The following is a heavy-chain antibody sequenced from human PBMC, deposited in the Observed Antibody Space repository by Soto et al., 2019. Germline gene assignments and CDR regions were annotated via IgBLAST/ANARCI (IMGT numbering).Heavy chain of an antibody. D-gene: IGHD3-10*01. CDR1: GFSFSHYA. CDR3: VSPHSESSNAFDL. J-gene: IGHJ5*02. CDR2: ISYDGENQ. Sequence: GGSLRLSCAASGFSFSHYAMHWVRQPPGKGLEWVALISYDGENQYFTDSVRGRFTISRDNSKTAVYLEMNDLRLDDTATYYCVSPHSESSNAFDLWGQGTLVTVSP. V-gene: IGHV3-30*04.